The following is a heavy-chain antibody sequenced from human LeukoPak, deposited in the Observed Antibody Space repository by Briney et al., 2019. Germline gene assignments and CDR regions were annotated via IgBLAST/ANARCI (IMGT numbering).Heavy chain of an antibody. D-gene: IGHD4-17*01. CDR1: GFTFSSYA. V-gene: IGHV3-30*04. CDR3: ASSRDYGDYYYYYGMDV. CDR2: ISYDGSNK. J-gene: IGHJ6*02. Sequence: GGSLRLSCAASGFTFSSYAMHWVRQAPGKGLEWVAVISYDGSNKYCADSVKGRFTISRDNSKNTLYLQMNSLRAEDTAVYYRASSRDYGDYYYYYGMDVWGQGTTVTVSS.